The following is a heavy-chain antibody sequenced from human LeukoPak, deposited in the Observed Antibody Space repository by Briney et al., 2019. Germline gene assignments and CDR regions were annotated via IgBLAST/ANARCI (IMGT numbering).Heavy chain of an antibody. J-gene: IGHJ4*02. D-gene: IGHD1-26*01. CDR1: GGSISSGGYY. V-gene: IGHV4-31*03. CDR3: ARDWEGKVDY. Sequence: SETLSLTCTVSGGSISSGGYYWSWIRQHPGKGLEWIGYIYYSGSTYYNPSLKSRVTISVDTSKNQFSLKLSSVTAADTAVYYCARDWEGKVDYWGQGTLVTVSS. CDR2: IYYSGST.